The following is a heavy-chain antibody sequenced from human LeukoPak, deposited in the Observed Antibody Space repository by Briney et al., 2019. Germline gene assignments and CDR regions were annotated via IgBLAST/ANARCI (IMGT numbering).Heavy chain of an antibody. D-gene: IGHD4-17*01. CDR3: ARIRLAVTSVLIDY. CDR2: INHSGST. J-gene: IGHJ4*02. CDR1: GGSFSGYY. Sequence: SETLSLTCAVYGGSFSGYYWSWIRQPPGKGLEWIGEINHSGSTSYNPSLKSRVIISVDTSKNQFSLKLSSVTAADTAVYYCARIRLAVTSVLIDYWGQGTLVTVSS. V-gene: IGHV4-34*01.